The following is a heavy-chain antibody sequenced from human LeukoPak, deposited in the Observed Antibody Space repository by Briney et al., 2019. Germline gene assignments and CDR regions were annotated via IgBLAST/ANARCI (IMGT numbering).Heavy chain of an antibody. CDR3: ASHYGSGGFDY. CDR2: AYYSGST. J-gene: IGHJ4*02. CDR1: GGSIRSYY. V-gene: IGHV4-59*08. D-gene: IGHD3-10*01. Sequence: SETLSLTCTVSGGSIRSYYWSWIRQTPGKVLEWIGYAYYSGSTNYSPSLKSRVTISVDTSMNQFSLKLSSVTAADTAVYYCASHYGSGGFDYWGQGTLVTVSS.